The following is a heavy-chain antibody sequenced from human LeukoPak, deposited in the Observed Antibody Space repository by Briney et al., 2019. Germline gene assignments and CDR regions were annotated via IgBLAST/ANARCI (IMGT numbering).Heavy chain of an antibody. J-gene: IGHJ4*02. Sequence: HSGGSLRLSCAASGFTFSSYAMSWLRPAPGKGLEWVSAISGSGGSTYYADSVKGRFTISRDNSKNTLYLQMNSLRAEDTAVYYCAKGPYYYDLWSGYKGAYYFDYWGQGTLVTVSS. D-gene: IGHD3-3*01. CDR1: GFTFSSYA. V-gene: IGHV3-23*01. CDR2: ISGSGGST. CDR3: AKGPYYYDLWSGYKGAYYFDY.